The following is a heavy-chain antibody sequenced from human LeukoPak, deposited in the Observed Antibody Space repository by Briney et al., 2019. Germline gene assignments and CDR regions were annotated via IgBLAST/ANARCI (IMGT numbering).Heavy chain of an antibody. CDR1: GFTFSSYA. Sequence: GGSLRLSCAASGFTFSSYAMSWVRQAPGKGLEWVSVIYSGGSTHYADFVKGRFTISRDNSKNTLYLQMNSLRAEDTAVYYCARIGSIAAVDYWGQGTLVTVSS. CDR2: IYSGGST. D-gene: IGHD6-13*01. J-gene: IGHJ4*02. V-gene: IGHV3-53*01. CDR3: ARIGSIAAVDY.